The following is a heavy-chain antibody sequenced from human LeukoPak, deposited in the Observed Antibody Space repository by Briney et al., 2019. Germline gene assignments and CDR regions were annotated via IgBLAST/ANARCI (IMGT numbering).Heavy chain of an antibody. D-gene: IGHD5-24*01. CDR2: IKQDGSEK. V-gene: IGHV3-7*03. Sequence: GGSLRLSCAASGFTFSSYWMSWVRQAPGKGLEWVANIKQDGSEKHYVDSVKGRFTISRDNSKNMLYLQMNSLRAEDTAVYYCAKESTTTGYIDYWAREPWSPSPQ. CDR3: AKESTTTGYIDY. CDR1: GFTFSSYW. J-gene: IGHJ4*02.